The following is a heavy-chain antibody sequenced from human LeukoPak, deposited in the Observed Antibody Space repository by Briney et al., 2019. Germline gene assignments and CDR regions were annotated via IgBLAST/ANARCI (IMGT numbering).Heavy chain of an antibody. Sequence: SETLSLICRVSGASISTYYWSWIRRPVGKGLEWIGQIKTSGSTHYNSSLESRVTMSVDTSKKEFSLKLTSVTAADTAVYYCAREQYYYDSSGYYPFDYWGQGTLVTVSS. D-gene: IGHD3-22*01. CDR1: GASISTYY. V-gene: IGHV4-4*07. CDR3: AREQYYYDSSGYYPFDY. J-gene: IGHJ4*02. CDR2: IKTSGST.